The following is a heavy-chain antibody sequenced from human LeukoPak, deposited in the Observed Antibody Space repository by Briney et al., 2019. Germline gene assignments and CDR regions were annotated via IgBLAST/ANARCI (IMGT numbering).Heavy chain of an antibody. V-gene: IGHV3-21*01. CDR1: GFTFSTYP. D-gene: IGHD5-12*01. CDR3: TRGSFGGYEY. J-gene: IGHJ4*02. CDR2: IDPSSTYI. Sequence: TTGGSLRLSCSASGFTFSTYPMNWVRQAPGKGLERVSSIDPSSTYIYYADSVRGRFTISRDNAQNSLYLQVNSLRAEDTAVYYCTRGSFGGYEYWGQGTLVTVSS.